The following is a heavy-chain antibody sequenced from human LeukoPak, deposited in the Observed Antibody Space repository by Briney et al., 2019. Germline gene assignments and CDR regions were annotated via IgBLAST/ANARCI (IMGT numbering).Heavy chain of an antibody. V-gene: IGHV3-64*01. J-gene: IGHJ6*02. CDR3: AASRGSGSYYLYYYGMDV. CDR1: GFTFSSYA. D-gene: IGHD1-26*01. Sequence: PGGSLRLSCAASGFTFSSYAMHWVRQAPGKGLEYVSAISSNGGSTYYANSVKGRFTISRDNSKNTLYPQMGSLRAEDMAVYYCAASRGSGSYYLYYYGMDVWGQGTTVTVSS. CDR2: ISSNGGST.